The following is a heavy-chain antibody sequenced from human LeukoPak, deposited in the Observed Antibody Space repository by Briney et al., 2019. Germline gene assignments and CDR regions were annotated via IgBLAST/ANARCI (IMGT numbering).Heavy chain of an antibody. D-gene: IGHD3-16*01. V-gene: IGHV3-30*02. CDR1: GFTFSDYG. J-gene: IGHJ4*02. Sequence: GGSLRLSCAASGFTFSDYGMHWVRQAPGKGLEWVAFIRYDGSNRYYVDSVKGRFTISRDNSKNTLCLQMNSLRPEDTAVYFCAKDQIMITFGGIDYWGQGTLVTVSS. CDR3: AKDQIMITFGGIDY. CDR2: IRYDGSNR.